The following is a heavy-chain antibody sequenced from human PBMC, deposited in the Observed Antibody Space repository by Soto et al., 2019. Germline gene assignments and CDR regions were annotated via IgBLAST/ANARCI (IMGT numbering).Heavy chain of an antibody. CDR3: ASTYSTSWYWFDP. V-gene: IGHV2-26*04. D-gene: IGHD6-13*01. J-gene: IGHJ5*02. CDR2: IFSNDEK. Sequence: QVTVKESGPVLVKPTETLTLTCTVSGFSLSNAGLGVSWIRQPPGKALEWLAHIFSNDEKSYSTSLKSRPTITKDTSKSQVVLIMTNMDPVDTATYYCASTYSTSWYWFDPWGQGTLVTVSS. CDR1: GFSLSNAGLG.